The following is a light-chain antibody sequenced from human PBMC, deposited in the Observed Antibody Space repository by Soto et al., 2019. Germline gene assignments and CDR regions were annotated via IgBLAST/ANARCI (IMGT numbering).Light chain of an antibody. CDR3: QQYGSSGT. Sequence: IVFTHSPCTLYLSPLYRATLSCRASQSVSNNYLAWYQQKPGQAPRLLIYGASNRATGIPDRFSGSGSGTDFTLTISRLEPEDFAVYYCQQYGSSGTFGQGTKVDIK. CDR2: GAS. J-gene: IGKJ1*01. CDR1: QSVSNNY. V-gene: IGKV3-20*01.